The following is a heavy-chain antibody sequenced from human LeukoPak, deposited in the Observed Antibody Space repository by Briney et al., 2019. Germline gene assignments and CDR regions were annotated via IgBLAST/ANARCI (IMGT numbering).Heavy chain of an antibody. CDR3: ARDLYRGPGPDYYYYGMDV. Sequence: GASVKVSCKASGYTFTSYGISWVRQAPGQGLEWMGWIGAYNGNTNYAQKLQGRVTMTTDTSTSTAYMELRSLRSDDTAVYYCARDLYRGPGPDYYYYGMDVWGQGTTVTVSS. J-gene: IGHJ6*02. D-gene: IGHD3-10*01. CDR2: IGAYNGNT. CDR1: GYTFTSYG. V-gene: IGHV1-18*01.